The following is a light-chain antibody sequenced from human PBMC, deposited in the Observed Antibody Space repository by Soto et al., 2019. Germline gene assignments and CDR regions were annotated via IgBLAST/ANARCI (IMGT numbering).Light chain of an antibody. V-gene: IGKV1-17*01. J-gene: IGKJ4*01. CDR1: QNINNY. CDR3: LQHNSYPLT. Sequence: DIQMTQSPSSLSASVGDRVTITVEASQNINNYLNWYQQKPGKAPKRLIYAASSLQSGVPSRFSGSGSGTEFTLTISSLQPEDFATYYCLQHNSYPLTFGGGTKVDIK. CDR2: AAS.